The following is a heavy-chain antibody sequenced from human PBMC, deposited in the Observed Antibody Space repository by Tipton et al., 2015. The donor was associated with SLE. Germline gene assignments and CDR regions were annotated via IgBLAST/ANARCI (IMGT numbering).Heavy chain of an antibody. J-gene: IGHJ4*02. D-gene: IGHD3-22*01. Sequence: GSLRLSCAASGFTLSSYWMHWVRHIPGKGLVWVSRMNRDGSGTNYADSVRGRFTISRDNAKNVLHLQMNSLRAEDTAVYYCARGGKGGYYDTSGPSDSWGQGALVTVSS. V-gene: IGHV3-74*01. CDR2: MNRDGSGT. CDR1: GFTLSSYW. CDR3: ARGGKGGYYDTSGPSDS.